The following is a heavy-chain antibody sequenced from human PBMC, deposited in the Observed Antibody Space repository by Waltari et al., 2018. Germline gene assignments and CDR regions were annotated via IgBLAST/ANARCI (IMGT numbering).Heavy chain of an antibody. CDR1: GSTLTASY. V-gene: IGHV1-2*02. D-gene: IGHD6-13*01. CDR2: VNPKSGST. Sequence: HVPLVQFGAAVQNPGPSVLHTCTAHGSTLTASYMHVVRQALGQGLEWMGWVNPKSGSTRFAQKFEGRVTMTSDTSIKTAYMELRTLRSDDTAVYYCAREGGGSTWFDYWGQGTLVTVSS. J-gene: IGHJ4*02. CDR3: AREGGGSTWFDY.